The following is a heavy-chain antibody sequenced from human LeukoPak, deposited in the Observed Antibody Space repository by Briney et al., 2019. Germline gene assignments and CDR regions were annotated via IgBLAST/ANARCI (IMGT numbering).Heavy chain of an antibody. V-gene: IGHV4-30-4*01. CDR1: GGSISSGGYY. CDR2: IYYSGST. CDR3: AREASHGSGDQIDY. D-gene: IGHD3-10*01. J-gene: IGHJ4*02. Sequence: SETLSLTCTVSGGSISSGGYYWSWIRQPPGKGLEWIGYIYYSGSTYYNPSLKSRVTISVDTSKNQFSLKLSSVTAADTAVYYCAREASHGSGDQIDYWGQGTLVTVSS.